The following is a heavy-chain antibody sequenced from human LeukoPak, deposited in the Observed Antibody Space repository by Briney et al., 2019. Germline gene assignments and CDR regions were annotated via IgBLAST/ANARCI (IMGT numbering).Heavy chain of an antibody. CDR1: GGSISSSNW. CDR3: VRASVDTGGAFDV. V-gene: IGHV4-4*02. CDR2: IYHSGST. Sequence: SGTLSLTCAVSGGSISSSNWWSWVRQPPGKGLEWIGEIYHSGSTNYNPSLKSRVTISVDKSKNQFSLKLTSMTAADTAIYYCVRASVDTGGAFDVWGQGTVVTVSS. D-gene: IGHD2-8*02. J-gene: IGHJ3*01.